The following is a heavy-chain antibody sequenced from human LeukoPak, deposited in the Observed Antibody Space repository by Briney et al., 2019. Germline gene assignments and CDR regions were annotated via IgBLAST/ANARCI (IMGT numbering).Heavy chain of an antibody. CDR3: ARPRVGANSHYFDY. V-gene: IGHV3-30*04. CDR1: GFTFSSYA. J-gene: IGHJ4*02. D-gene: IGHD1-26*01. Sequence: PGRSLRLSCAASGFTFSSYAMHWVRQAPGKGLEWVAVISYDGSNKYYADSVKGRFTISRDNSKNTLYLQMNSLRAEDTAVYHCARPRVGANSHYFDYWGQGTLVTVSS. CDR2: ISYDGSNK.